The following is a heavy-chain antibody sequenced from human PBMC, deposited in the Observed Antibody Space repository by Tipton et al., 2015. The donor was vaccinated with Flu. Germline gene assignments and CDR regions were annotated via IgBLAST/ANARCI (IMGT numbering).Heavy chain of an antibody. Sequence: TLSLTCTVSGGSISSYYWSWIRQPPGKGLEWIGYIYYSGSTNYNPSLKSRVTISVDTSKNQFSLKLSSVTAADTAVYYCARGGYSGYDRYYFDYWGQGTLVAVSS. CDR2: IYYSGST. J-gene: IGHJ4*02. CDR3: ARGGYSGYDRYYFDY. CDR1: GGSISSYY. V-gene: IGHV4-59*01. D-gene: IGHD5-12*01.